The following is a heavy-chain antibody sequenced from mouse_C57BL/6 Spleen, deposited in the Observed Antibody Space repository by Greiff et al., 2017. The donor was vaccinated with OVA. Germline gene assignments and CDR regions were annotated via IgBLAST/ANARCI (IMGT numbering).Heavy chain of an antibody. CDR2: IDPSDSYT. J-gene: IGHJ2*01. CDR1: GYTFTSYW. D-gene: IGHD2-5*01. V-gene: IGHV1-69*01. Sequence: VQLQQPGAELVMPGASVKLSCKASGYTFTSYWMHWVKQRPGQGLEWIGEIDPSDSYTNYNQKFKGKSTLTVDKSSSTAYMQLSSLTSEDSAVYYCARTYYSNYRYYFDYWGQGTTLTVSS. CDR3: ARTYYSNYRYYFDY.